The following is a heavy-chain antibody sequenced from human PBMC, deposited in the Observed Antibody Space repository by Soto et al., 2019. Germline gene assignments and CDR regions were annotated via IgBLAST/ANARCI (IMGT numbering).Heavy chain of an antibody. CDR3: ARGLGIAAAAWFDP. V-gene: IGHV4-34*01. Sequence: QVQLQQWGAGLLKPSETLSLTCAVYGGSFSGYYWSWIRQPPGKGLEWIWEINHSGSTNYNPSLKSRVTIAVDTSRNQFSLKLSSVTAADTAVYYCARGLGIAAAAWFDPWGQGTLVTVSS. D-gene: IGHD6-13*01. J-gene: IGHJ5*02. CDR1: GGSFSGYY. CDR2: INHSGST.